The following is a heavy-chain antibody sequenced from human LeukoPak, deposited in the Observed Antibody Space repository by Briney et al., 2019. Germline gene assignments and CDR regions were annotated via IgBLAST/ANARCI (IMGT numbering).Heavy chain of an antibody. CDR1: GYTFTSYG. J-gene: IGHJ6*02. D-gene: IGHD3-3*01. V-gene: IGHV1-18*01. Sequence: ASVKVSCKASGYTFTSYGISWVRQAPGQGLEWMGWISAYNGNTNYAQKLQSRVTMTTDTSTSTDYMELRSLRSDDAAVYYCARENLKYYDFWSGYYTWDYYYGMDVWGQGTTVTVSS. CDR2: ISAYNGNT. CDR3: ARENLKYYDFWSGYYTWDYYYGMDV.